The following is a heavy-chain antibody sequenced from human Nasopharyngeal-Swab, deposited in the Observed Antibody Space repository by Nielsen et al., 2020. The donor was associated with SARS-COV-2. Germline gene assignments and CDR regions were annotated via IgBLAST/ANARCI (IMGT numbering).Heavy chain of an antibody. Sequence: GSPRLPRAASGFTFSSYSMNWVRQAPGKGLEWVSSISSSSSYTDYADSVKGRFTISRDNAKNSLYLQMDNLRAEDTAVYYCARSTSSSWYRPLDYWGQGTLV. CDR1: GFTFSSYS. CDR2: ISSSSSYT. D-gene: IGHD6-13*01. CDR3: ARSTSSSWYRPLDY. V-gene: IGHV3-21*04. J-gene: IGHJ4*02.